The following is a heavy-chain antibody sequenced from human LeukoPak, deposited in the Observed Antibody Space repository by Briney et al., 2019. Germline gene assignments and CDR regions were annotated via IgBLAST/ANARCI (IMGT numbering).Heavy chain of an antibody. V-gene: IGHV4-38-2*01. CDR3: ARGTDANWGFNYYYMDV. D-gene: IGHD7-27*01. Sequence: SETLSLTCAVSGYSLSSGYYWGWIRQPPGKGLEWIGSIYHSGSTYYNPSLKSRVTISVDTSKNQFSLKQSSVTAADTAVYYCARGTDANWGFNYYYMDVWGKGTTVTVSS. CDR2: IYHSGST. CDR1: GYSLSSGYY. J-gene: IGHJ6*03.